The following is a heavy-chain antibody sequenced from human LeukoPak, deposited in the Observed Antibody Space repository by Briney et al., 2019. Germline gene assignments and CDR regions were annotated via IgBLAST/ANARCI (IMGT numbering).Heavy chain of an antibody. CDR3: GRHDGQWLNLFDAFDI. D-gene: IGHD6-19*01. V-gene: IGHV5-51*01. J-gene: IGHJ3*02. CDR1: GYSFTSYW. CDR2: LYPGDSDT. Sequence: HGESLKISCKGSGYSFTSYWIGWVRQMPGKGLEWMGILYPGDSDTRYSPSFQGQVTISADKSISTAYLQWSSLKAADTAMYYCGRHDGQWLNLFDAFDIWGQGTMVTVSS.